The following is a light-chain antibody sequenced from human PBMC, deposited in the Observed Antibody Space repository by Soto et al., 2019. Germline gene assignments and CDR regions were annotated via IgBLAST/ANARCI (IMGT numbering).Light chain of an antibody. CDR3: QQLNAYPLT. CDR1: QGIDSS. Sequence: DVQMTQSPSTLSASVGDRVTITCRASQGIDSSFAWYQQKPGKAPNLLIYGASTLQSGVPSRFSGSGSGTDFTLTISNLQPEDFATYYCQQLNAYPLTFGQGTRLEIK. CDR2: GAS. J-gene: IGKJ5*01. V-gene: IGKV1-9*01.